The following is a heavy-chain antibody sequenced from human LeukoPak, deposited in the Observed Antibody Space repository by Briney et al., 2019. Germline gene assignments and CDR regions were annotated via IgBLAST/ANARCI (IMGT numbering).Heavy chain of an antibody. Sequence: PSGTLSLTCGVSVGAINRGNRWAGVRPSPGRGLGWIGESYHNGTRKYNPPPKSRVPISEDTSKNHFFLIVTSLTAADTAVYYCAAAPILRGEGGEHYKYGMDVWGQGTTVIVSS. CDR3: AAAPILRGEGGEHYKYGMDV. CDR1: VGAINRGNR. D-gene: IGHD2-2*02. J-gene: IGHJ6*02. CDR2: SYHNGTR. V-gene: IGHV4/OR15-8*01.